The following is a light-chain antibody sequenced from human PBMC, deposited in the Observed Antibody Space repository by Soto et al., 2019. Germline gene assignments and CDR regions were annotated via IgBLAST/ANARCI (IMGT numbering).Light chain of an antibody. CDR2: WAS. CDR3: QQYYSITLT. Sequence: DIVLTQSPDWLAVSLGQRGTINCKYRQRILYSSNNKNYLAWYQQKPGQPPKXXXYWASTRESGVPDRFSVSGSGTDFTLTISSLKAEDVAVYYCQQYYSITLTFGGGTKVDIK. V-gene: IGKV4-1*01. J-gene: IGKJ4*01. CDR1: QRILYSSNNKNY.